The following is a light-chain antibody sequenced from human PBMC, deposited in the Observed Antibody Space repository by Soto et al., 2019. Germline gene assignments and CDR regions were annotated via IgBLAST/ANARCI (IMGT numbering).Light chain of an antibody. J-gene: IGKJ1*01. CDR1: QDIRNY. V-gene: IGKV1-17*03. Sequence: DVQMTQSPSAMSASVGDRITITCRASQDIRNYLAWFQQRPGNVPKRLIFSASSLQSGVPSRFSGSGSGTEFTLTISSLQPEDFATYYCQQLNNYPWTFGQGTKVDIK. CDR3: QQLNNYPWT. CDR2: SAS.